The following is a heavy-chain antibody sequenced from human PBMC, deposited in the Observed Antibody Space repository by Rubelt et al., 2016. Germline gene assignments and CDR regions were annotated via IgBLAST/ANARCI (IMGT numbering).Heavy chain of an antibody. J-gene: IGHJ3*02. V-gene: IGHV1-18*01. CDR3: ARAMWRDDYDAFDI. D-gene: IGHD5-12*01. CDR1: GYTFDSYG. CDR2: ISAYNGTT. Sequence: QVQLVQSGAEVKKPGASVKVSCKASGYTFDSYGISWVRQAPGPGLEWMGWISAYNGTTNYARKLQGRVTMTTDTSTSTAYMELRSLRSDDTAVYYCARAMWRDDYDAFDIWGQGTMVTVSS.